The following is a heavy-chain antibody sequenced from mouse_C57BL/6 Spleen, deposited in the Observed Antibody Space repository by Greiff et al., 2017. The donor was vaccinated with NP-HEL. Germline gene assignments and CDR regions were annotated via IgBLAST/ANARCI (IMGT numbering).Heavy chain of an antibody. D-gene: IGHD2-10*02. V-gene: IGHV5-17*01. CDR2: ISSGSSTT. CDR3: ARPRDDYYAMDY. CDR1: GFTFSDYG. Sequence: EVQGVESGGGLVKPGGSLKLSCAASGFTFSDYGMHWVRQAPEKGLEWVAYISSGSSTTYYADTVKGRFTISRDNAKNTLFLQMTSLRSEDTAMYYCARPRDDYYAMDYWGQGTSVTVSS. J-gene: IGHJ4*01.